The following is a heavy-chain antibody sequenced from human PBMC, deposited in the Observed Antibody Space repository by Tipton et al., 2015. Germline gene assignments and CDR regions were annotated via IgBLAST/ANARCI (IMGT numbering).Heavy chain of an antibody. CDR3: ARDPGYYFGLDL. J-gene: IGHJ6*02. V-gene: IGHV6-1*01. Sequence: GLVKPSQTLSLTCAISGDSVSSNTAAWHWIRQSPSRGLEWLGRTYYRSNWNNDYAVSVKSRITINPDTSKNQFSLQLDSVTPEDTAVYYCARDPGYYFGLDLWGQGTTVTVSS. CDR2: TYYRSNWNN. CDR1: GDSVSSNTAA.